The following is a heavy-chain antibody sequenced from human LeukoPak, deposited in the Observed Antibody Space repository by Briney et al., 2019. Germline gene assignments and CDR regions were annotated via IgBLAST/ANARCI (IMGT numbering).Heavy chain of an antibody. V-gene: IGHV3-30*02. J-gene: IGHJ3*02. CDR1: GFTFSSYG. Sequence: GGSLRLSCAASGFTFSSYGMHWVRQAPGKGLEWVAFIRYDGSNKYYADSVKGRFTISRDNAENSLYLQMNSLRADDTAVYYCARAGRGTYFSVDAFDTWGQGTMVTVSS. CDR3: ARAGRGTYFSVDAFDT. CDR2: IRYDGSNK. D-gene: IGHD1-26*01.